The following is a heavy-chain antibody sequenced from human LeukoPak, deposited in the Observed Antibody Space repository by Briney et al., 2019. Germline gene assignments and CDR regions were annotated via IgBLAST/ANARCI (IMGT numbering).Heavy chain of an antibody. V-gene: IGHV3-33*01. CDR3: ARDSTGYYYDSSGYYVPGDY. J-gene: IGHJ4*02. D-gene: IGHD3-22*01. CDR1: GFTFSSYG. CDR2: IWYDGSNK. Sequence: GRSLRLSCAASGFTFSSYGMHWVRQAPGKGLEWVAVIWYDGSNKYYADSVKGRFTISRDNSKNTLYLQMNSLRAEDTAVYYCARDSTGYYYDSSGYYVPGDYWGQGTLVTVSS.